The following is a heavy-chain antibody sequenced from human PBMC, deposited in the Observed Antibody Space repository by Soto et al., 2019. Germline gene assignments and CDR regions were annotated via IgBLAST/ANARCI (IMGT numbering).Heavy chain of an antibody. D-gene: IGHD6-19*01. V-gene: IGHV1-69*06. CDR3: ARSAVAGKRFDY. Sequence: ASVKVSCKASGGTFSSYAISWVRQAPGQGLEWMGGIIPIFGTANYAQKFQGRVTITADKSTSTAYMELSSLRSEDTAVYYCARSAVAGKRFDYWGQGALVTVSS. J-gene: IGHJ4*02. CDR2: IIPIFGTA. CDR1: GGTFSSYA.